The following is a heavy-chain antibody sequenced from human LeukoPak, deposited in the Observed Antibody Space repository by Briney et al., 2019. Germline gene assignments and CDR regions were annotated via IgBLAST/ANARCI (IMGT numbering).Heavy chain of an antibody. CDR1: GFTFSSYA. D-gene: IGHD6-13*01. V-gene: IGHV3-21*01. CDR3: ARDQVRWYLGGQYNWFDP. Sequence: PGGSLRLSCAASGFTFSSYAMNWVRQAPGRGLEWVSSISSSSSYIYYADSVKGRFTISRDNAKNSLYLQMNSLRAEDTAVYYCARDQVRWYLGGQYNWFDPWVQGTLVTVSS. J-gene: IGHJ5*02. CDR2: ISSSSSYI.